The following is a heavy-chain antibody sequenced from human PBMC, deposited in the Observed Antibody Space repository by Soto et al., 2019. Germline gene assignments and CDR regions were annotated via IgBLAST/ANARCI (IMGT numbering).Heavy chain of an antibody. CDR3: AREISGSYYYYGMDV. Sequence: SVKVSCKASGGTISSYAISRVRQAPGQGLEWMGGIIPIFGTANYAQKFQGRVTITADESTSTAYMELSSLRSEDTAVYYCAREISGSYYYYGMDVWGQGTTVTVSS. J-gene: IGHJ6*02. CDR1: GGTISSYA. CDR2: IIPIFGTA. D-gene: IGHD1-26*01. V-gene: IGHV1-69*13.